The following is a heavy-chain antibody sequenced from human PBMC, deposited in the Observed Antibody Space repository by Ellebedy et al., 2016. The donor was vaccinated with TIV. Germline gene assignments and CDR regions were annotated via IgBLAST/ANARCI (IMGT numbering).Heavy chain of an antibody. J-gene: IGHJ4*02. V-gene: IGHV3-48*04. CDR3: ARDTTSDY. CDR2: ISASGATI. Sequence: GESLKISCAASGLTLSTSSMNWVRQSPGKGLEWLSYISASGATIYYADAVKGRFTISRDNARDLLYLQMSSLKTEDTAIYYWARDTTSDYWGQGALVTVSS. D-gene: IGHD1-1*01. CDR1: GLTLSTSS.